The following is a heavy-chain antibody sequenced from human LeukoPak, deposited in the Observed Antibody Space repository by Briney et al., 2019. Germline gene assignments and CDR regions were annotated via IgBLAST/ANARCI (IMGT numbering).Heavy chain of an antibody. V-gene: IGHV3-30-3*01. D-gene: IGHD6-19*01. CDR1: GFTFSSYA. CDR2: ISYDGSNK. CDR3: ARDRTDQYSSGWYSGAAVDAFDI. Sequence: GGSLRLSCAASGFTFSSYAMHWVRQAPGKGLEWVAVISYDGSNKYYADSVKGRFTISRDNSKNTLYLQMNSLRAEDTAVYYCARDRTDQYSSGWYSGAAVDAFDIWGQGTMVTVSS. J-gene: IGHJ3*02.